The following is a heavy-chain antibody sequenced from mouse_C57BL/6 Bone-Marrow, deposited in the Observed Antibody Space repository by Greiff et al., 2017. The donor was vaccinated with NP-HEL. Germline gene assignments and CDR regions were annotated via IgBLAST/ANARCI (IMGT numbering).Heavy chain of an antibody. V-gene: IGHV5-9-1*02. CDR2: ISSGGDYI. Sequence: EVKLMESGEGLVKPGGSLKLSCAASGFTFSSYAMSWVRQTPEKRLEWVAYISSGGDYIYYADTVKGRFTIYRDNARNTLYLQMSSLKSEDTAMYYCTRVFITTVVAPCDYWGQGTTLTVSS. D-gene: IGHD1-1*01. CDR3: TRVFITTVVAPCDY. J-gene: IGHJ2*01. CDR1: GFTFSSYA.